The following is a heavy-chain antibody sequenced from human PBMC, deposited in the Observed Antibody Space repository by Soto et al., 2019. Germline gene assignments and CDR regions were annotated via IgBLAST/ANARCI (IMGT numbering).Heavy chain of an antibody. CDR2: TYYRSKWYN. D-gene: IGHD1-26*01. CDR3: ARGEQYSGRIFDY. Sequence: PSQTLSLTCAISGDSVSSNSAAWNRIRQSPSRGLEWLGRTYYRSKWYNDYAVSVKSRITINPDTSKNQFSLQLNSVTPEDTAVYFCARGEQYSGRIFDYWGQGTLVTVSS. CDR1: GDSVSSNSAA. V-gene: IGHV6-1*01. J-gene: IGHJ4*01.